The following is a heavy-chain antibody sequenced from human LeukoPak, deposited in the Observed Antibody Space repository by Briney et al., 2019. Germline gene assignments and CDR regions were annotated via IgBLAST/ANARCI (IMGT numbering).Heavy chain of an antibody. V-gene: IGHV1-2*02. D-gene: IGHD4-17*01. J-gene: IGHJ4*02. CDR3: ARLKNYGDYGY. CDR2: INPNSGGT. CDR1: GYMFTGYY. Sequence: GASVKVSCKASGYMFTGYYMHWVRQAPGQGLEWMGWINPNSGGTNYAQKFQGRVTMTTDTSTSTAYMELRSLRSDDTAVYYCARLKNYGDYGYWGQGTLVTVSS.